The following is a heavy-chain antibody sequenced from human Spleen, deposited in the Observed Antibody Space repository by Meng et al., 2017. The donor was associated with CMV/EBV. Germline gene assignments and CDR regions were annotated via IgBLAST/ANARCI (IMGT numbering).Heavy chain of an antibody. CDR1: GFNLSGFV. Sequence: GGSLRLSCAASGFNLSGFVFHWVRQPSGKGLEWVGRIRNKASGYATAYTASLKGRFTISRDDSKNTAYLQMDSLRSEDTALYYCTTGGWSYDFWSGYTWGQGTLVTVSS. CDR2: IRNKASGYAT. D-gene: IGHD3-3*01. CDR3: TTGGWSYDFWSGYT. V-gene: IGHV3-73*01. J-gene: IGHJ4*02.